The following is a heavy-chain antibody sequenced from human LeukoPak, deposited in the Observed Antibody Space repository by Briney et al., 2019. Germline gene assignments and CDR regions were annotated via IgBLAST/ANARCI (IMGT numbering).Heavy chain of an antibody. V-gene: IGHV4-34*01. J-gene: IGHJ4*02. CDR3: ARESSSGYPLDY. Sequence: PSETLSLTCAVYGGSFSGYYWSWIRKPPGKGLEWIGEINHSGSTNYNPSLKGRVTISVDTSKNQFSLKLSSVTAADTAVYYCARESSSGYPLDYWGQGTLVTVSS. CDR1: GGSFSGYY. CDR2: INHSGST. D-gene: IGHD3-22*01.